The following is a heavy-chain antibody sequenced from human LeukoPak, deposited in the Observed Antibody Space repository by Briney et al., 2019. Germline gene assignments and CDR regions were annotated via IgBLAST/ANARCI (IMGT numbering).Heavy chain of an antibody. D-gene: IGHD6-13*01. Sequence: GGSLRLSCAASGFTFTSYAMSWVRQAPGKGLEWVSAISGGGGSTYYADSVEARFTISRDNSKNALYLQKNSLRAEDTAVYYCAKADSISWYASVGYWGQGTLVTVSS. V-gene: IGHV3-23*01. CDR1: GFTFTSYA. CDR3: AKADSISWYASVGY. CDR2: ISGGGGST. J-gene: IGHJ4*02.